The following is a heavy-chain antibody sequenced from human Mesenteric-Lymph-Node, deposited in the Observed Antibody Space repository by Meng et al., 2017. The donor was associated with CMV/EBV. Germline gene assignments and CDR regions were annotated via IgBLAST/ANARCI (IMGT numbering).Heavy chain of an antibody. V-gene: IGHV3-43*01. J-gene: IGHJ1*01. CDR1: GFTFDDYT. Sequence: GGSLRLSCAASGFTFDDYTMHWVRQAPGKGLEWVSLISWDGGSTYYADSVKGRFTISRDNSKNSLYLQMNSLRPEDTAFYFCVKAVSVSVRLEYFHHWGQGTLVTVSS. CDR2: ISWDGGST. D-gene: IGHD3-10*01. CDR3: VKAVSVSVRLEYFHH.